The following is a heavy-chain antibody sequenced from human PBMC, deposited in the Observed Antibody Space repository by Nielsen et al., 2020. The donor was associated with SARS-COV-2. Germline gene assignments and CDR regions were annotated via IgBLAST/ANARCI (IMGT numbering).Heavy chain of an antibody. CDR1: GGTFISYA. CDR3: ARGSWMDY. Sequence: SVKVSCKASGGTFISYAISWVRQAPGQGLEWMGRINPILGIANYAQKFQGRVTITADKSTSTAYMELSSLRSEDTAVYYCARGSWMDYWGQGTLVTVSS. D-gene: IGHD1-26*01. V-gene: IGHV1-69*04. J-gene: IGHJ4*02. CDR2: INPILGIA.